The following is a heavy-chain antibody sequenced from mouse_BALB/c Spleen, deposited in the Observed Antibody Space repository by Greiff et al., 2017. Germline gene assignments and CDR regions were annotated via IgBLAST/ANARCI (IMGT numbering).Heavy chain of an antibody. CDR1: GFTFSSFG. CDR2: ISSGSSTI. Sequence: EVHLVESGGGLVQPGGSRKLSCAASGFTFSSFGMHWVRQAPEKGLEWVAYISSGSSTIYYADTVKGRFTISRDNPKNTLFLQMTSLRSEDTAMYYCARQEDYGYDEGYAMDYWGQGTSVTVSS. CDR3: ARQEDYGYDEGYAMDY. D-gene: IGHD2-2*01. J-gene: IGHJ4*01. V-gene: IGHV5-17*02.